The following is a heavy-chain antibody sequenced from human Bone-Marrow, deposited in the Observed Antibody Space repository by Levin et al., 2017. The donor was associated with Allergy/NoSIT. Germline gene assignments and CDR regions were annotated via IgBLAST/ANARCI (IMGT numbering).Heavy chain of an antibody. V-gene: IGHV3-30*18. D-gene: IGHD6-19*01. J-gene: IGHJ6*03. Sequence: PGESLKISCAASGFTFSSYGMHWVRQGPGKGLEWVAVISYDGSNKYYADSVKGRFTNSRDNSKNTLYLQMNSLRAEDTAVYYCAKDRKTVAYYYYYYMDVWGKGTMVTVSS. CDR2: ISYDGSNK. CDR3: AKDRKTVAYYYYYYMDV. CDR1: GFTFSSYG.